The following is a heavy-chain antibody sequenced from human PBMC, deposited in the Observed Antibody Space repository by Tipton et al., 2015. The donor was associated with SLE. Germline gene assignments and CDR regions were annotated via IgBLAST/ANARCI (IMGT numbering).Heavy chain of an antibody. V-gene: IGHV4-39*07. CDR3: ARTITMMMFPGAVDI. J-gene: IGHJ3*02. CDR2: IYYSGST. Sequence: TLSLTCTVSGGSISSSSYYWGWIRQPPGKGLEWIGSIYYSGSTYYNPSLKSRVTISVDTSKNQFSLKLSSVTAADTAVYYCARTITMMMFPGAVDIWGQGTMVTVSS. D-gene: IGHD3-22*01. CDR1: GGSISSSSYY.